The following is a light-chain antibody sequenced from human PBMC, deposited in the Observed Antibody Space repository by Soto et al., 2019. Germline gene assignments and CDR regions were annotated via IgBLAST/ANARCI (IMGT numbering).Light chain of an antibody. CDR2: GAS. J-gene: IGKJ2*01. V-gene: IGKV3-15*01. CDR3: QQYDIWPPYP. CDR1: QSVGIN. Sequence: VINQAAAILSMSPGERATLSCRASQSVGINVAWYQQKPGQAPRLLIYGASTRATGIPARFSGSGSGTDFTLTISSLQSEDFAVYYWQQYDIWPPYPFGHGTKV.